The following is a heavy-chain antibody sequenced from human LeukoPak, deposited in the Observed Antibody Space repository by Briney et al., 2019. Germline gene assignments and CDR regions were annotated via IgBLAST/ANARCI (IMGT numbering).Heavy chain of an antibody. CDR3: ARNFSPDFDY. Sequence: SQTLSLTCAISGDSVPSSTSAWSWIRQSPSRGLEWLGRTYFRSKWIHDYALSVRGRITINPDTSKNQVSLQLNSMTPEDTAIYYCARNFSPDFDYWGQGTLVTVSS. V-gene: IGHV6-1*01. CDR1: GDSVPSSTSA. CDR2: TYFRSKWIH. D-gene: IGHD1-14*01. J-gene: IGHJ4*02.